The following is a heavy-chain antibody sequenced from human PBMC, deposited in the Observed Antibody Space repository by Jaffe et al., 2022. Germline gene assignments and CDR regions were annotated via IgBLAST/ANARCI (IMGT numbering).Heavy chain of an antibody. V-gene: IGHV3-48*03. CDR3: AREGGGVFSNYMDV. D-gene: IGHD3-16*01. CDR1: GFTFSSYE. J-gene: IGHJ6*03. CDR2: ISSSGSTI. Sequence: EVQLVESGGGLVQPGGSLRLSCAASGFTFSSYEMNWVRQAPGKGLEWVSYISSSGSTIYYADSVKGRFTISRDNAKNSLYLQMNSLRAEDTAVYYCAREGGGVFSNYMDVWGKGTTVTVSS.